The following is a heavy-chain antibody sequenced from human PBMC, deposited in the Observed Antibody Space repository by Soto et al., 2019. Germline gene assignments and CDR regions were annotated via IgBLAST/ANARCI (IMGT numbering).Heavy chain of an antibody. V-gene: IGHV4-34*01. CDR3: ARGHGRFAH. CDR1: GGSFTGYY. Sequence: QLQLHQSGAGLLKPSETLSLTCDVSGGSFTGYYWAWIRQPPGKGLEWIGEINHSGFTNYNPSLTGGVTISLDTSRSQFSLKLDSLTAADTAFYFCARGHGRFAHWGQGTLVTVSS. CDR2: INHSGFT. J-gene: IGHJ4*02.